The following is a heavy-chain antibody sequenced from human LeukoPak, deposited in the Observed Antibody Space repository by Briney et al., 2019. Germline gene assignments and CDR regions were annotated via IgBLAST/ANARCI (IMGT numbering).Heavy chain of an antibody. CDR2: INPNSGGT. D-gene: IGHD3-22*01. V-gene: IGHV1-2*02. Sequence: EASVKVSCKASGYTFTGYYMHWVRQAPGQGLEWMGWINPNSGGTNYAQKFQGRVTMTRDTSISTAYMELSRLRSDDTAVYYCARVAASIETMIVVVIGRFDPWGQGTLVTVSS. J-gene: IGHJ5*02. CDR3: ARVAASIETMIVVVIGRFDP. CDR1: GYTFTGYY.